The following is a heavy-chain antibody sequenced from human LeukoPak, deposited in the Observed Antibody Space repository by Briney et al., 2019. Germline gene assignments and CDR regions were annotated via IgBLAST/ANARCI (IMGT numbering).Heavy chain of an antibody. CDR2: IYYSGST. Sequence: PGGSLRLSCAASGFTFNSYWMSWVRQPPGKGLEWIGYIYYSGSTNYNPSLKSRVTISVDTSKNQFSLKLSSVTAADTAVYYCARRPDYGDQWDYAFDIWGQGIMVTVSS. J-gene: IGHJ3*02. D-gene: IGHD4-17*01. CDR1: GFTFNSYW. V-gene: IGHV4-59*08. CDR3: ARRPDYGDQWDYAFDI.